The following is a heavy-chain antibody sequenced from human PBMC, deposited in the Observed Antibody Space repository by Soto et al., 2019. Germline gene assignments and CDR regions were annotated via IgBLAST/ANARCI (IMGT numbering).Heavy chain of an antibody. CDR3: ASERIHDERRVAESWCTSGMDV. Sequence: VGSLSLSCEPSGFTFSTYGMHWVRQAPGKGLEWVAVIWFDGNNYYADSVKGRFTISRDNSQNTLHLQMNSLRAEDTALYYCASERIHDERRVAESWCTSGMDVWGQG. J-gene: IGHJ6*02. D-gene: IGHD2-15*01. CDR2: IWFDGNN. V-gene: IGHV3-33*01. CDR1: GFTFSTYG.